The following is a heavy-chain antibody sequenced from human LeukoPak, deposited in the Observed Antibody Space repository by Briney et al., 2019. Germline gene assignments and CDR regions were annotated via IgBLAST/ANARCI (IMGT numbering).Heavy chain of an antibody. Sequence: SETLSLTCTVSGGSISTYYWSWLRQPPGKGLEWIGYIYYSGNTNYNPSLKSRVTISVDTSKNQFSQKLSSVTAADTAVYYCARQGGYFDLWGRGTLVTVSS. D-gene: IGHD3-16*01. V-gene: IGHV4-59*08. CDR3: ARQGGYFDL. J-gene: IGHJ2*01. CDR2: IYYSGNT. CDR1: GGSISTYY.